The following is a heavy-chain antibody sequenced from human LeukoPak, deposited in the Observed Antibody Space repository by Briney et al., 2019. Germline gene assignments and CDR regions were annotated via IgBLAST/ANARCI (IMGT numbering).Heavy chain of an antibody. Sequence: SVTVSCKASGGTFSSYAISWVRQAPGQGLEWMGGIIPIFGTANYAQKFQGRVTMTEDTSTDTAYMELSSLRSEDTAVYYCATDLVVVPAAISRWGQGTLVTVSS. CDR3: ATDLVVVPAAISR. D-gene: IGHD2-2*01. J-gene: IGHJ4*02. V-gene: IGHV1-69*06. CDR1: GGTFSSYA. CDR2: IIPIFGTA.